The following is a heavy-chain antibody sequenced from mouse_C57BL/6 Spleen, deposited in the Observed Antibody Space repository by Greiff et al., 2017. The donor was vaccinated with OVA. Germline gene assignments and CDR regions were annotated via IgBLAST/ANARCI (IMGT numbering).Heavy chain of an antibody. J-gene: IGHJ3*01. Sequence: QVQLQQPGTELVKPGASVKLSCKASGYTFTSYWMHWVKQRPGQGLAWIGNINPSNGGPNYNEKFKSKATLPVDKSSSTAYMQLSSLTSEDSAVYYCARWGDHWFAYWGQGTLVTVSA. V-gene: IGHV1-53*01. CDR2: INPSNGGP. CDR1: GYTFTSYW. CDR3: ARWGDHWFAY.